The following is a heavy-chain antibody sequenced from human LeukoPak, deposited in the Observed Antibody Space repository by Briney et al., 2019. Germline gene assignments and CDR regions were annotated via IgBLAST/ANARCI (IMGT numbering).Heavy chain of an antibody. J-gene: IGHJ4*02. CDR3: AKGSRLIAATHFDY. Sequence: PGGSLRLSCAASGFTFDDYAMHWVRHAPGKGLEWVSGISWNSGSIGYADSVKGRFTISRDNAKSSLYLQMNSLRAEDTALYYCAKGSRLIAATHFDYWGQGTLVTVSS. CDR2: ISWNSGSI. D-gene: IGHD2-15*01. CDR1: GFTFDDYA. V-gene: IGHV3-9*01.